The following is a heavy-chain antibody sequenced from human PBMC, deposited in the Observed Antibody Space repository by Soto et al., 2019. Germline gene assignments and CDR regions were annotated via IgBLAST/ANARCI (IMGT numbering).Heavy chain of an antibody. CDR2: TSAYKGNT. CDR1: GYTFTSYG. CDR3: ARRQWLVGGYYYGMDV. J-gene: IGHJ6*02. V-gene: IGHV1-18*01. Sequence: QVQLVQSGAEVKKPGASVKVSCKASGYTFTSYGISWVRQAPGQGLEWMGWTSAYKGNTNYAQKLQGRVTMTTDTSTSTAYMELRSLRSEDTAVYYCARRQWLVGGYYYGMDVWGQGTTVTVSS. D-gene: IGHD6-19*01.